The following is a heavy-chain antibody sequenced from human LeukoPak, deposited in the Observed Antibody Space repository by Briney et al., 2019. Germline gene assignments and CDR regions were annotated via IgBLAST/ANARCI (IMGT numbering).Heavy chain of an antibody. J-gene: IGHJ4*02. CDR2: IKQDGSEK. V-gene: IGHV3-7*01. CDR3: ARESSSWYDGRFDY. Sequence: PGGPLRLSCAASGFTFSNYWMSWVRQAPGKGLEWVANIKQDGSEKYYVDSVKGRFTISRDNAKNSLYLQMNSLRAEDTAVYYCARESSSWYDGRFDYWGQGTLVTVSS. CDR1: GFTFSNYW. D-gene: IGHD6-13*01.